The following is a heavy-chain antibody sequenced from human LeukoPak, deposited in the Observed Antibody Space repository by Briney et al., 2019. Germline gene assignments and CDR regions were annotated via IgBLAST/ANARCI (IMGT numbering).Heavy chain of an antibody. V-gene: IGHV4-61*02. CDR3: ARAVEGGYSSSSWGYYYYMDV. J-gene: IGHJ6*03. CDR2: IYTSGST. Sequence: PSETLSLTCTVSGGSISSGSYYWGWIRQPAGKGLEWIGRIYTSGSTNYNPSLKSRVTISVDTSKNQFSLKLSSVTAADTAVYYCARAVEGGYSSSSWGYYYYMDVWGKGTTVTVSS. CDR1: GGSISSGSYY. D-gene: IGHD6-6*01.